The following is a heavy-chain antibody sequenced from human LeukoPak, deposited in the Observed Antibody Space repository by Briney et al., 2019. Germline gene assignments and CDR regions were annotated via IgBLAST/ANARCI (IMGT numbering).Heavy chain of an antibody. Sequence: GGSLRLSCAASGFTFSSYDMHWVRQATGKGLEWVSAIGTAGDTYYPGSVKGRFTISRENAKNSLYLQMNSLRAGDTAVYYCARGHLRFLEWLSPSYGMDVWGQGTTVTVSS. CDR1: GFTFSSYD. CDR2: IGTAGDT. J-gene: IGHJ6*02. CDR3: ARGHLRFLEWLSPSYGMDV. V-gene: IGHV3-13*01. D-gene: IGHD3-3*01.